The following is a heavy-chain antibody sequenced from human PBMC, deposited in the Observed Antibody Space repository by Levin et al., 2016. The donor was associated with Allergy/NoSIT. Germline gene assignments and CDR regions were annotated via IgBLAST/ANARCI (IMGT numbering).Heavy chain of an antibody. D-gene: IGHD3-16*01. V-gene: IGHV3-74*01. Sequence: WIRQPPGKGLVWVSRINSDGSSTSYADSVKGRFTISRDNAKNTLYLQMNSLRAEDTAVYYCARDRLVQFRGYYYYYYGMDVWGQGTTVTVSS. CDR3: ARDRLVQFRGYYYYYYGMDV. J-gene: IGHJ6*02. CDR2: INSDGSST.